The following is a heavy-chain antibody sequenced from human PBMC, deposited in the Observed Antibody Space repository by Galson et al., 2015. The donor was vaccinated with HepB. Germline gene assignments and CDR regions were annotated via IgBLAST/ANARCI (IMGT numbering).Heavy chain of an antibody. CDR1: GFPFNNAW. J-gene: IGHJ5*02. Sequence: LRLSCAASGFPFNNAWMTWVRQAPGMGLEWVGRFKSKTDGETTDYAAPVKGRFTISRDDSKNRLYLQMNSLKTEDTAVYYCTTDVYYSTYWSWLDPWGQGTLVTVSS. D-gene: IGHD2-8*02. CDR3: TTDVYYSTYWSWLDP. CDR2: FKSKTDGETT. V-gene: IGHV3-15*01.